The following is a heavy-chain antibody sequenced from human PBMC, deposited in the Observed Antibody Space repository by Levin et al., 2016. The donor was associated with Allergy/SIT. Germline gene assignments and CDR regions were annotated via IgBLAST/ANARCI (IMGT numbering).Heavy chain of an antibody. CDR2: INPNSGGT. Sequence: ASVKVSCKASGYTFTGYYMHWVRQAPGQGLEWMGWINPNSGGTNYAQKFQGRVTMTRDTSISTAYMELSRLRSDDTAVYYCGRGGSYYYYYGMDVWGQGTTVTVSS. J-gene: IGHJ6*02. CDR3: GRGGSYYYYYGMDV. V-gene: IGHV1-2*02. CDR1: GYTFTGYY. D-gene: IGHD1-26*01.